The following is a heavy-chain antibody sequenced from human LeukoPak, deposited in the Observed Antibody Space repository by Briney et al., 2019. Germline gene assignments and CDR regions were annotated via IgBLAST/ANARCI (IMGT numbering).Heavy chain of an antibody. Sequence: GGSLRLSCAVSGFSLTDYYMHWIRQAPGKGLEWVSSLGGTEGHTYYADSVRGRFTISRDNVKNSLYLQMNSLRADDTAVYYCAREWSAFDIWGQGTIVTVSS. CDR1: GFSLTDYY. CDR2: LGGTEGHT. J-gene: IGHJ3*02. V-gene: IGHV3-11*01. CDR3: AREWSAFDI. D-gene: IGHD1-26*01.